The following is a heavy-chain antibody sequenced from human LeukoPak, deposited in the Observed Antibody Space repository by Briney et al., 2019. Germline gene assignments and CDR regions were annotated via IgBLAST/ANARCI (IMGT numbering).Heavy chain of an antibody. D-gene: IGHD6-19*01. CDR3: ARGSGWYVLRSDY. J-gene: IGHJ4*02. CDR2: ISPNSGGT. CDR1: GYTFTDYY. V-gene: IGHV1-2*02. Sequence: EASVKVSCKASGYTFTDYYMHWVRQAPGQGLEWMGWISPNSGGTNYAQKFQGRVTMTRDTSMSTAYMELSRLRSDDTAMYYCARGSGWYVLRSDYWGQGTLVTVSS.